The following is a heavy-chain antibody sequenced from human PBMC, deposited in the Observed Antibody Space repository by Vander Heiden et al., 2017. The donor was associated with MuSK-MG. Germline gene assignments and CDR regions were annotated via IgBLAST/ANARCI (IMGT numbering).Heavy chain of an antibody. CDR1: GFTFSSYA. J-gene: IGHJ4*02. CDR3: ALRNAIFGVAY. CDR2: ISGSGGST. Sequence: EVQLLESGGGVVQPGGSLRLSCAAFGFTFSSYAMSWVRQAPGKGLEWVSAISGSGGSTYYADSVKGRFTISRDNSKNTLYLQMNSLRAEDTAVYYCALRNAIFGVAYWGQGTLVTVSS. V-gene: IGHV3-23*01. D-gene: IGHD3-3*01.